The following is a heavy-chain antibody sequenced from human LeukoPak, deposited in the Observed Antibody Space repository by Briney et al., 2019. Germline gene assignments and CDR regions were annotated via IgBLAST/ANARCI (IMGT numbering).Heavy chain of an antibody. D-gene: IGHD3-3*01. CDR2: IYASGST. J-gene: IGHJ4*02. CDR1: GDSINNYY. Sequence: SETLSLTCIVSGDSINNYYWSWIRQPAGKGLEWIGRIYASGSTNYNPSLKSRVTISVDTSKNQFPLKLSSVTAADTAVYYCARATYDFWSGTRSYYFDYWGQGTLVTVSS. V-gene: IGHV4-4*07. CDR3: ARATYDFWSGTRSYYFDY.